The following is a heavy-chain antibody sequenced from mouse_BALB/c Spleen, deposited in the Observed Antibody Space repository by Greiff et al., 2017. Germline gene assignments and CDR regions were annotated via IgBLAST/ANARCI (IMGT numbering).Heavy chain of an antibody. CDR2: INPSNGST. D-gene: IGHD2-10*01. CDR1: GYTFTSYW. CDR3: AREGGLLGYYYAMDY. J-gene: IGHJ4*01. V-gene: IGHV1S81*02. Sequence: QVQLQQPGAELVKPGASVKLSCKASGYTFTSYWMHWVKQRPGQGLEWIGEINPSNGSTNYNEKFKSKATLTVDKSSSTAYMQLSSLTSEDSAVYYCAREGGLLGYYYAMDYWGQGTSVTVSS.